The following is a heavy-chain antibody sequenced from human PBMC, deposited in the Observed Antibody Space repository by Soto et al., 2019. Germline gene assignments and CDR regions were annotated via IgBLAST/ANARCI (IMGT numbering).Heavy chain of an antibody. CDR1: GGSISSSSYY. D-gene: IGHD6-13*01. V-gene: IGHV4-61*01. J-gene: IGHJ5*02. Sequence: PSETLSLTCTVSGGSISSSSYYWSWIRQPPGKGLEWIGYIYYSGSTNYNPSLKSRVTISVDTSKNQFSLKLSSVTAADTAVYYCARFPLDPQQLVLLTVGTRTNKNWFDPWGQGTLVTVSS. CDR3: ARFPLDPQQLVLLTVGTRTNKNWFDP. CDR2: IYYSGST.